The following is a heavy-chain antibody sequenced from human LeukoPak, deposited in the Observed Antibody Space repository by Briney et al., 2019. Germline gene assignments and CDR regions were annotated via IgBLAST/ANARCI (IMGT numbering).Heavy chain of an antibody. CDR3: ASFSSGWSKFDY. CDR1: GGSISSSSYY. D-gene: IGHD6-19*01. V-gene: IGHV4-39*07. CDR2: IYYSGST. J-gene: IGHJ4*02. Sequence: SGTLSLTCTVSGGSISSSSYYWGWIRQPPGKGLEWIGSIYYSGSTYYNPSLKSRVTISVDTSKNQFSLKLSSVTAADTAVYYCASFSSGWSKFDYWGQGTLVTVSS.